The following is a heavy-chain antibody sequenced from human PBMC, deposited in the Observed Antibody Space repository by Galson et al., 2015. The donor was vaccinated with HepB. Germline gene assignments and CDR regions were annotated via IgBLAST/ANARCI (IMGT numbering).Heavy chain of an antibody. CDR3: AKSAGPNIYGSSSYVDY. Sequence: SLRLSCAASGFMFSRNAMSWVRQAPGKGLEWVSVISGNGGSTYYSASARGRFTISRDNSKNTLYLQMNSLRDEDTAVYHCAKSAGPNIYGSSSYVDYWGQGTLVTVSS. D-gene: IGHD3-10*01. V-gene: IGHV3-23*01. J-gene: IGHJ4*02. CDR1: GFMFSRNA. CDR2: ISGNGGST.